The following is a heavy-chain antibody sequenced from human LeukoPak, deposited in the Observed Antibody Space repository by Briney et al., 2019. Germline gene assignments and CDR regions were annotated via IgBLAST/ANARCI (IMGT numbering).Heavy chain of an antibody. J-gene: IGHJ1*01. CDR2: ISGSGGST. V-gene: IGHV3-23*01. CDR1: GFTFSSYA. D-gene: IGHD3-9*01. Sequence: PGGSLRLSCAASGFTFSSYAMSWVRQAPGKGLEWVSAISGSGGSTYYADSVKGRFTISRDNSKNTLYLQMNSLRAEVTAVYYCAKEDYDILAGHYNPAGYFQHWGQGTLVTVSS. CDR3: AKEDYDILAGHYNPAGYFQH.